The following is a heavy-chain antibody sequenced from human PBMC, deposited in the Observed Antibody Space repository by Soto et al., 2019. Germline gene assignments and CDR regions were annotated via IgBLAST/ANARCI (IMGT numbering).Heavy chain of an antibody. CDR1: GGTFSSYT. CDR3: AIAANIAAAGINAGGLFDY. V-gene: IGHV1-69*02. CDR2: IIPILGIA. J-gene: IGHJ4*02. Sequence: GASVKVSCKASGGTFSSYTISWVRQAPGQGLEWMGRIIPILGIANYAQKFQGRVTIAADKSTSTAYMELSSLRSEDTAVYYCAIAANIAAAGINAGGLFDYWGQGTLVTSPQ. D-gene: IGHD6-13*01.